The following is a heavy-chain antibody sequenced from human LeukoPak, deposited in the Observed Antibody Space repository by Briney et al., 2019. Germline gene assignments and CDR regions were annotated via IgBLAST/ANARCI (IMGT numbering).Heavy chain of an antibody. Sequence: PSETLSLTCAVSGYSISCGYYWGWIRQPPGEGLEWIGSMYHSGSTYYNPSLKSRVTISVDTSKNQFSLKLSSVTAADTAVYYCARPVVPYYFDYWGQGTLVTVSS. CDR1: GYSISCGYY. D-gene: IGHD2-2*01. J-gene: IGHJ4*02. CDR2: MYHSGST. CDR3: ARPVVPYYFDY. V-gene: IGHV4-38-2*01.